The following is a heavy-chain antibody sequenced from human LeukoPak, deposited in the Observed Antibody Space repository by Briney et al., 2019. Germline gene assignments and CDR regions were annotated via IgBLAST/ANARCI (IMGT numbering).Heavy chain of an antibody. J-gene: IGHJ3*02. D-gene: IGHD3-16*01. CDR3: ARPRPLRDDAFDI. CDR1: GGSIRSSYYY. CDR2: IYDSGST. Sequence: TPSETLSLTCTVSGGSIRSSYYYWGWIRQPPGKGLEWIGSIYDSGSTYYNPSLKSRVTISVDTSKNQFSLKLNSVTAADTAVYYCARPRPLRDDAFDIWGQGTMVTVSS. V-gene: IGHV4-39*01.